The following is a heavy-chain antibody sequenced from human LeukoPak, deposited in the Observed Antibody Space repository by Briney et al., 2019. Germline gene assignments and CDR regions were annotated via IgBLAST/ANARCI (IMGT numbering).Heavy chain of an antibody. CDR1: GSSISSSSYY. J-gene: IGHJ3*02. D-gene: IGHD3-22*01. CDR3: ASMYYYDRSGYYSDAFDI. CDR2: IYYSGST. Sequence: SETLSLTCTVSGSSISSSSYYWGWIRQPPGKGLEWIGSIYYSGSTYYNPSLKSRVTISVDTPKNQFSLKLSSVTAADTAVYYCASMYYYDRSGYYSDAFDIWGQGTMVTVSS. V-gene: IGHV4-39*01.